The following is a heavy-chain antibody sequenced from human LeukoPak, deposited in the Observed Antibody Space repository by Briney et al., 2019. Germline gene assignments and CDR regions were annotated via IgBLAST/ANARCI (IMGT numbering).Heavy chain of an antibody. CDR2: IISSNTYI. V-gene: IGHV3-21*01. CDR3: AGGYCSGGSCYSIY. CDR1: GFTFSINS. Sequence: PGGSLSLSCAASGFTFSINSMNGVPQAPGKGLEGFSSIISSNTYIYYADSGKGRFTISTDNAKNSLYLQMICLRAEGPDVHYCAGGYCSGGSCYSIYWGQGTLVTVSS. D-gene: IGHD2-15*01. J-gene: IGHJ4*02.